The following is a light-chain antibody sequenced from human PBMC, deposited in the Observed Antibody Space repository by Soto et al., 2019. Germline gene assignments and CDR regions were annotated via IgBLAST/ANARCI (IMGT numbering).Light chain of an antibody. V-gene: IGKV3-15*01. Sequence: EIVMTQSPATLSVSPGERATLSCRASQSVSSNLAWYKQKPGQAPRLLISDASTRATGIPDRFSGSGSGTEFTLTISSLQSEDFAVYYCQQYNFWWTFGQGTKVDI. J-gene: IGKJ1*01. CDR2: DAS. CDR1: QSVSSN. CDR3: QQYNFWWT.